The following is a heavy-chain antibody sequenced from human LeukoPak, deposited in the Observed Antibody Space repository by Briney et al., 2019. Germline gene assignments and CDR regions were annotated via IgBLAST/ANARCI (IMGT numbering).Heavy chain of an antibody. Sequence: GGSLRLSCAASGFTFSSYAMSWVRQAPGKGLEWLGRIKSKSDGGTTDYTAPVKGRFTISRDDSETTLYLQMDSLKTEDTAVYYCTTDPRHWGQGTLVTVSS. CDR1: GFTFSSYA. CDR2: IKSKSDGGTT. V-gene: IGHV3-15*01. CDR3: TTDPRH. J-gene: IGHJ4*02.